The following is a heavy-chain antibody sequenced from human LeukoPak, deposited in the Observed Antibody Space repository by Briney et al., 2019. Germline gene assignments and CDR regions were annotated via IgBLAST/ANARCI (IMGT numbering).Heavy chain of an antibody. V-gene: IGHV3-23*01. D-gene: IGHD1-1*01. CDR2: IGGGDT. Sequence: GGSLRLSCTASGFDFSTYAMSWVRQAPRKGLQWVSGIGGGDTHYVDSVKGRFTISRDNSKNTVELQMSSLRAEDTAVYYCAKDGHNFNAMWDYFDSWGRGTLGTASS. J-gene: IGHJ4*02. CDR1: GFDFSTYA. CDR3: AKDGHNFNAMWDYFDS.